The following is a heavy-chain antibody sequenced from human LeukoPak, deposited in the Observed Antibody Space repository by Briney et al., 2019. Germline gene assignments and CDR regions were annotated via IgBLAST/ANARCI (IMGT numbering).Heavy chain of an antibody. V-gene: IGHV3-23*01. CDR1: GFTFSSYA. Sequence: GGSLRLSCAASGFTFSSYAMSWVRQAPGKGLEWVSAISGSGGSTYYADSVKGRFTISRDNAKNSLYLQMNSLRAEDTALYYCAKGGSSGWYPWGQRTLVTVSS. D-gene: IGHD6-19*01. CDR2: ISGSGGST. J-gene: IGHJ5*02. CDR3: AKGGSSGWYP.